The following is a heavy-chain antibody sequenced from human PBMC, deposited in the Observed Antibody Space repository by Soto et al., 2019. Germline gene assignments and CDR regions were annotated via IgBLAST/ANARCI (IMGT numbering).Heavy chain of an antibody. V-gene: IGHV4-38-2*02. Sequence: SETLSLTCAVYGGSFSGYSWGWIRQPPGKGLEWIGSIFHSGSTFYNPSLKSRVTISLDTSRNHFSLKLSSVTAADTAVYYCARENYYDGSGYYYYFDYWGHGTLVTVSS. J-gene: IGHJ4*01. CDR3: ARENYYDGSGYYYYFDY. CDR1: GGSFSGYS. D-gene: IGHD3-22*01. CDR2: IFHSGST.